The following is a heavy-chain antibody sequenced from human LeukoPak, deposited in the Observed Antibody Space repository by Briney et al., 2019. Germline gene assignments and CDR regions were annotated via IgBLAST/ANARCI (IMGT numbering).Heavy chain of an antibody. J-gene: IGHJ3*02. V-gene: IGHV3-48*03. Sequence: GGSLRLSCEASGFTFSGYEMNWVRQAPGKGLEWISYICGRGITTFSADSVKGRFTISRDNAKNMLYLQMNSLRADDTAVYYCVTTVTSPGFDIWGQGTMVTVSS. CDR1: GFTFSGYE. CDR2: ICGRGITT. CDR3: VTTVTSPGFDI. D-gene: IGHD4-17*01.